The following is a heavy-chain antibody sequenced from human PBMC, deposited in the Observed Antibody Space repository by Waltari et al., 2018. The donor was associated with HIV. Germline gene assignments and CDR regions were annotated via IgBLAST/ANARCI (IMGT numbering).Heavy chain of an antibody. CDR3: ARGRYERHYCSGGSCYSDY. V-gene: IGHV1-8*01. CDR2: MNPNSGNT. D-gene: IGHD2-15*01. Sequence: QVQLVQSGAEVKKPGASVKVSCKASGYTFTSYDINWVRQATGHGIEWMGWMNPNSGNTGYAQKFQGRVTMTRNTSISTAYMELSSLRSEDTAVYYCARGRYERHYCSGGSCYSDYWGQGTLVTVSS. J-gene: IGHJ4*02. CDR1: GYTFTSYD.